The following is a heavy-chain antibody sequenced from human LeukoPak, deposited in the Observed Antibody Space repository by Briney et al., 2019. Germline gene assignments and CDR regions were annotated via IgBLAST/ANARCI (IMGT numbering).Heavy chain of an antibody. CDR1: GYTFTSYY. D-gene: IGHD2-21*01. CDR3: ARGIVVVIAILAFDI. Sequence: ASVKVSCKASGYTFTSYYMHWVRQAPGQGLEWMGWINPNSGGTNYAQKFQGRVTMTRDTSISTAYMELSRLRSDDTAVYYCARGIVVVIAILAFDIWGQGTMVTVSS. CDR2: INPNSGGT. V-gene: IGHV1-2*02. J-gene: IGHJ3*02.